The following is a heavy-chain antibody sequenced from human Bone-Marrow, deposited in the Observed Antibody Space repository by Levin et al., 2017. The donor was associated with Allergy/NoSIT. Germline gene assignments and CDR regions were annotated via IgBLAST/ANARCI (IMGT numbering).Heavy chain of an antibody. CDR2: INHSGST. J-gene: IGHJ5*02. CDR3: ARGLRASSGPP. CDR1: GGSFSGYY. V-gene: IGHV4-34*01. Sequence: SETLSLTCAVYGGSFSGYYWSWIRQPPGKGLEWIGEINHSGSTNYNPSLKSRVTISVDTSKNQFSLKLSSVTAADTAVYYCARGLRASSGPPWGQGTLVTVSS. D-gene: IGHD3-22*01.